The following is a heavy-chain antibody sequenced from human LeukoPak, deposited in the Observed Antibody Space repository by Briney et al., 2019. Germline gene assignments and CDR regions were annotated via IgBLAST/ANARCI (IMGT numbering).Heavy chain of an antibody. V-gene: IGHV4-61*01. J-gene: IGHJ4*02. CDR1: GDSVSSGSYY. D-gene: IGHD3-3*01. CDR2: IYYSGNT. CDR3: ARGIWSGYPRLDY. Sequence: PSETLSLTCTVSGDSVSSGSYYWNWIRQPPGKGLEWIGYIYYSGNTNYNPSLKSRVTISIDPSKKQLSLKLSSVTAADTAVYYCARGIWSGYPRLDYWGQGTLVTVSS.